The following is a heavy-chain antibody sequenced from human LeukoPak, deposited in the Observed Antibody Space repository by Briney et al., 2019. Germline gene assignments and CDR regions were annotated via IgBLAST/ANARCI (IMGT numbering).Heavy chain of an antibody. CDR2: ISSSGTP. CDR3: ARLFGVVTPRYYYMDV. D-gene: IGHD3-3*01. J-gene: IGHJ6*03. Sequence: SETLSLTCTVSGASISNYYWTWIRQPPGKGLEWITHISSSGTPYYNPSLKSRVTISVDTSKNQFSLKLSSVTAADTVLYFCARLFGVVTPRYYYMDVWGKGTTVTVSS. CDR1: GASISNYY. V-gene: IGHV4-59*01.